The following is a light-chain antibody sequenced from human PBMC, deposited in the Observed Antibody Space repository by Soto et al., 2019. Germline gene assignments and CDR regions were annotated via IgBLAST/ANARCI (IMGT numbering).Light chain of an antibody. J-gene: IGLJ2*01. Sequence: QAVVTQEPSLTVSPGGTVTLTCGSSTGAVTSGHYPYWFQQKPGQAPRTLIYDTNNRQSWTPARFSGSLLGGKAALTLSGAQPEDEAEYYCLLCYSGAVVFGRGTKLTVL. CDR2: DTN. V-gene: IGLV7-46*01. CDR1: TGAVTSGHY. CDR3: LLCYSGAVV.